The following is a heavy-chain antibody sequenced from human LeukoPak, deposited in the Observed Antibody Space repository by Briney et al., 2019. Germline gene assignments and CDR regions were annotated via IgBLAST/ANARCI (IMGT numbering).Heavy chain of an antibody. CDR1: GFTFSSYG. Sequence: GGSLRLSCAASGFTFSSYGMSWVRQAPGKGLEWVSGINWNGGSTGYADSVKGRFTISRDNAKNSLYLQMNSLRAEDTALYYCARDHEGSSGYFDYWGQGTLVTVSS. V-gene: IGHV3-20*04. J-gene: IGHJ4*02. D-gene: IGHD3-22*01. CDR3: ARDHEGSSGYFDY. CDR2: INWNGGST.